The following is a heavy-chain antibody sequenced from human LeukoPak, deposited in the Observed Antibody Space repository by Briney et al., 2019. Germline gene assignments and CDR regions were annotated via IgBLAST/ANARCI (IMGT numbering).Heavy chain of an antibody. Sequence: SETLSLTCTVSGGDIISRSRYWGWIRQPPGKGLEWIGSVYYSGNTYYNPSLKRRATISIDTPTSKNQFSLTLTSVTAADTAVYYCARHHAEILVPNDWGQGTLVTVSS. V-gene: IGHV4-39*01. CDR1: GGDIISRSRY. CDR3: ARHHAEILVPND. CDR2: VYYSGNT. J-gene: IGHJ4*02. D-gene: IGHD1-1*01.